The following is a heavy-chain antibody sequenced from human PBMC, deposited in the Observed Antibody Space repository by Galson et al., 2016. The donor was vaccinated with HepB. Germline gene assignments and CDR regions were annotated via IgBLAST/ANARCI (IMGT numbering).Heavy chain of an antibody. V-gene: IGHV3-11*06. CDR2: ISRDSRYT. CDR1: GFSFSDYH. CDR3: AREDCAGDCVPTSFDY. Sequence: SLRLSCAASGFSFSDYHMSWIRQAPGKGLEWISYISRDSRYTKYADSVKGRFTISRDTAKNSPYLQMNSLSAEDTALYFCAREDCAGDCVPTSFDYWGQGTLVSVSS. D-gene: IGHD2-21*02. J-gene: IGHJ4*02.